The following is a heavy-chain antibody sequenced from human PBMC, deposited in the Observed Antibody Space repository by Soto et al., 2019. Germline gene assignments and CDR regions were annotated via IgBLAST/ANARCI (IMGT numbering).Heavy chain of an antibody. J-gene: IGHJ6*02. V-gene: IGHV3-23*01. Sequence: GGSLRLSCAASGFTFSSHAMNWVRQAPGKGLEWVSTISGSGVSTYFADSVKGRFSISRDNSKNTRWLQMNSLRAEDTAVYYCAKGKVGYCNGGSWYYYGMDVWGQGTTVTVS. CDR1: GFTFSSHA. CDR3: AKGKVGYCNGGSWYYYGMDV. D-gene: IGHD2-15*01. CDR2: ISGSGVST.